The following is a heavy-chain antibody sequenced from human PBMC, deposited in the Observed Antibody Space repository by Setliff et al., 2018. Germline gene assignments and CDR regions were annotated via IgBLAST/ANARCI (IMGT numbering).Heavy chain of an antibody. CDR3: ARASRFGTIKYRGDYYMDV. J-gene: IGHJ6*03. V-gene: IGHV7-4-1*02. D-gene: IGHD3-10*01. CDR2: INTNTGNP. CDR1: GYTFTTYA. Sequence: VASVKVSCKASGYTFTTYAISWMQQAPGQGLEWMGWINTNTGNPSYAQGFTGRFVFSLDTSVSTAYLQISSLKAEDTALYYCARASRFGTIKYRGDYYMDVWGKGTTVTVSS.